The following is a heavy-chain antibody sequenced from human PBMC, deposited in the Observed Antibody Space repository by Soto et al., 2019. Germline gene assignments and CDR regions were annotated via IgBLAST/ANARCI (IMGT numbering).Heavy chain of an antibody. J-gene: IGHJ4*02. Sequence: QVQLVESGGGVVQPARSLRLSCAASGFTFSSYVIHWVRQAPGKGLEWVAVISSDGRNKYYADSVKGRFSISRDNSKNTLYLQMNSLRTEDTAVYYCARGERGHYYIGIDYWGQGTLVTVSS. CDR3: ARGERGHYYIGIDY. CDR2: ISSDGRNK. D-gene: IGHD1-26*01. V-gene: IGHV3-30*04. CDR1: GFTFSSYV.